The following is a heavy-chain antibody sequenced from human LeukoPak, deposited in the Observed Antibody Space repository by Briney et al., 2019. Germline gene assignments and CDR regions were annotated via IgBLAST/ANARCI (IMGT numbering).Heavy chain of an antibody. J-gene: IGHJ4*02. V-gene: IGHV4-39*07. Sequence: PSETLSLTCTVSGGSISSSSYYWGWIRQPPGKGLEWIGSIYYSGSTYYNPSLKSRVTISVDTSKNQFSLKLSSVTAADTAVYYCARVSGRYYFDYWGQGTLVTVSS. CDR1: GGSISSSSYY. D-gene: IGHD6-25*01. CDR3: ARVSGRYYFDY. CDR2: IYYSGST.